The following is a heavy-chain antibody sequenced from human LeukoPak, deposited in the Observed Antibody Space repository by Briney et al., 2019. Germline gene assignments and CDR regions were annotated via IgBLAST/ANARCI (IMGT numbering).Heavy chain of an antibody. Sequence: ASVKVSCKASGYTFTGYYMHWVRQAPGQGLEWMGIISPKGGSTSFAQKFQGRVTLTRDTSTSTVYMEMSSLRSEDTAVYYCARGGTTVAGTFWFDPWGQGTLVTVSS. J-gene: IGHJ5*02. CDR3: ARGGTTVAGTFWFDP. D-gene: IGHD6-19*01. CDR2: ISPKGGST. CDR1: GYTFTGYY. V-gene: IGHV1-46*01.